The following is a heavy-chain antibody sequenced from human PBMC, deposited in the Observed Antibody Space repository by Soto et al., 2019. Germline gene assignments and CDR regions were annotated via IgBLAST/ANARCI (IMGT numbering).Heavy chain of an antibody. CDR1: GFTFSSQE. D-gene: IGHD7-27*01. CDR2: ITRSGGST. V-gene: IGHV3-23*01. CDR3: ACWVGSSSTTYWGPLDY. J-gene: IGHJ4*02. Sequence: EVQLLGSGGGLVQPGGSLRLSCPASGFTFSSQEMTWVRQAPGKGLEWVSGITRSGGSTYYSDSVQGRFTISRDNSQNAVYMQMTRLRAEDTAKYFCACWVGSSSTTYWGPLDYWGQEILVTVSS.